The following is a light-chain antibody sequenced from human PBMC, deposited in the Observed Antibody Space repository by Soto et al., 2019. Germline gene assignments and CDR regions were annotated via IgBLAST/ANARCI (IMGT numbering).Light chain of an antibody. V-gene: IGLV2-14*03. CDR3: RSYTTISTYV. CDR1: SGDVGGYDY. J-gene: IGLJ1*01. Sequence: QSALTQPASVSGSLGQSITISCTGTSGDVGGYDYVSWYQQHPGKVPKLMIYDVTNRPSGVSNRFSGSKSGNTASLTISGLQAEDEADYYCRSYTTISTYVFGSGTKLTVL. CDR2: DVT.